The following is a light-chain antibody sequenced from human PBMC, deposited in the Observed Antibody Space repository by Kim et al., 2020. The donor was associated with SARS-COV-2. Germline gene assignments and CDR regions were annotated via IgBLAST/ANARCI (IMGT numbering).Light chain of an antibody. J-gene: IGLJ1*01. CDR3: SSYTSSNTLV. CDR1: SSDVGGYNY. CDR2: DVS. Sequence: GQSFNFSCPGTSSDVGGYNYVSWYQQHPGKAPKLMIYDVSNRPSGVSNRFSGSKSGNTASLTISGLQAEDEADYYCSSYTSSNTLVFGTGTQLPS. V-gene: IGLV2-14*03.